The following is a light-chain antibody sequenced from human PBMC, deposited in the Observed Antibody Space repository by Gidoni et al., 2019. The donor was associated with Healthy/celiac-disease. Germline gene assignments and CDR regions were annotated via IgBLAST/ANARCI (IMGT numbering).Light chain of an antibody. CDR3: QQYDNLLT. CDR2: DAS. J-gene: IGKJ4*01. V-gene: IGKV1-33*01. Sequence: LPITPSPSSLSASVGDRVTIPCPASQDISNYLNWYQQKPGKAPKLLIYDASNLEKGVPSRFSGSGSGTDFTFTISSLQPEDIATYYCQQYDNLLTFGEGTKVEIK. CDR1: QDISNY.